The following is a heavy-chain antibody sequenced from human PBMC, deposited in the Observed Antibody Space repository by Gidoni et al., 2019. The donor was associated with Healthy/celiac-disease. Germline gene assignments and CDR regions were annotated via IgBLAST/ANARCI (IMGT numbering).Heavy chain of an antibody. CDR3: AHRGNLDAFDI. CDR1: GFSLSTSGVG. Sequence: QISLKESGPTLVKPTQTLTLTCTVAGFSLSTSGVGVGWIRQPPGKALEWLALIYWDDDKRYSPSLKSRLTITKDTSKNQVVLTMTNMDPVDTATYYCAHRGNLDAFDIWGQGTMVTVSS. V-gene: IGHV2-5*02. CDR2: IYWDDDK. J-gene: IGHJ3*02.